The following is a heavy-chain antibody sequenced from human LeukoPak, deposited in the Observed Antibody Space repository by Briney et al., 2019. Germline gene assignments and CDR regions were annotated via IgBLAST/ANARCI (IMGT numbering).Heavy chain of an antibody. CDR3: ARRHLYYYYYYMDV. V-gene: IGHV4-34*01. J-gene: IGHJ6*03. CDR2: INHSGST. CDR1: GGSFSGYY. Sequence: SDTLSLTCAVYGGSFSGYYWSWIRQPPGKGLEWIGEINHSGSTNYNPSLKSRVTISVDTSKNQFSLKLSSVTAADTAVYYCARRHLYYYYYYMDVWGKGTTVTVSS.